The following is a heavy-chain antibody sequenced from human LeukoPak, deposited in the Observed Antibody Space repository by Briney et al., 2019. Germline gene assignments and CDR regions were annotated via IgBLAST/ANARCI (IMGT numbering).Heavy chain of an antibody. Sequence: GGSLRLSGAASGFTFSSYAMSWVRQAPGRGLEWVSAISGSGGSTYYADSVKGRFTISRDNSKNTLFLQMNSLRADDTAMYYCARGQGAWGQGTLVTVSS. V-gene: IGHV3-23*01. CDR1: GFTFSSYA. CDR2: ISGSGGST. J-gene: IGHJ5*02. CDR3: ARGQGA.